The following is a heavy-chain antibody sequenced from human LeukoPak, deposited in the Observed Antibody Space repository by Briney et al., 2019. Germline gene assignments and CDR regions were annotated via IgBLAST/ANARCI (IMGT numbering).Heavy chain of an antibody. V-gene: IGHV4-30-2*01. CDR3: ARSHYDSSGSPIFGLGVDY. CDR1: GGSISSDNYC. J-gene: IGHJ4*02. Sequence: PSETLSLTCAVSGGSISSDNYCWSWIRQPPGKGLEWIGYIYHSGSTYYSPSLKGRVTISVDRSKNQFSLKLSSVTAADTAVYYCARSHYDSSGSPIFGLGVDYWGQGTLVTVSS. D-gene: IGHD3-22*01. CDR2: IYHSGST.